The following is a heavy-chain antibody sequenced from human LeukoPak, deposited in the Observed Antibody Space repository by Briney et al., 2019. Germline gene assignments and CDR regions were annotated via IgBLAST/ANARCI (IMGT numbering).Heavy chain of an antibody. D-gene: IGHD3-9*01. CDR2: ISSSGSNI. J-gene: IGHJ5*02. Sequence: GGSLRLSCAASGFTFSSYAMSWVRQAPGKGLEWISYISSSGSNIAYTDSIEGRFTISRDNGKNSLYLQMNSLRADDTAVYYCARTAFDWSQVGGNWFDPWGQGTLVTVSS. CDR1: GFTFSSYA. CDR3: ARTAFDWSQVGGNWFDP. V-gene: IGHV3-48*04.